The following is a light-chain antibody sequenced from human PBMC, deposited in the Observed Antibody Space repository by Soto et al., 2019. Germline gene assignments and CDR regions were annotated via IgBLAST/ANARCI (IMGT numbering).Light chain of an antibody. CDR2: AAT. CDR3: QQSYSQPLT. CDR1: QRVRTY. Sequence: DIQLTQSPSSLSASVGDRVTITCRASQRVRTYLNWYQHKPGTAPKVLIYAATSLQSGVPSSFSGSTSGTHFTLTISSLQPEDFATYYCQQSYSQPLTFGGGTRVEI. J-gene: IGKJ4*01. V-gene: IGKV1-39*01.